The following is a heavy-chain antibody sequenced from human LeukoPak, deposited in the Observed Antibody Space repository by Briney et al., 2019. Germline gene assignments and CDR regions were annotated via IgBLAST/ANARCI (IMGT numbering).Heavy chain of an antibody. Sequence: SETLSLTCAVSGGSFSGYYWTWIRQPPGKGLEWIGEINHSGSTNYNPSLKSRVTISIDTSKNQFSLILSSVTAADTAVYYCARGLSDVYWGQGTLVTVSS. CDR1: GGSFSGYY. V-gene: IGHV4-34*01. CDR3: ARGLSDVY. CDR2: INHSGST. J-gene: IGHJ4*02.